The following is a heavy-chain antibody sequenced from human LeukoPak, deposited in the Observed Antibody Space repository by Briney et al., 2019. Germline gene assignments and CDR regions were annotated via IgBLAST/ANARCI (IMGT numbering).Heavy chain of an antibody. Sequence: PGGSLRLSCAASGFTFSSYGMHWVRQAPGKGLEWVAVIWYDGSNKYYADSVKGRFTISRDNSKNTLYLQMNSLRAEDTAVYYCARDAPLRYFDWLSYGMDVWGQGTTVTVSS. CDR2: IWYDGSNK. CDR1: GFTFSSYG. CDR3: ARDAPLRYFDWLSYGMDV. J-gene: IGHJ6*02. V-gene: IGHV3-33*01. D-gene: IGHD3-9*01.